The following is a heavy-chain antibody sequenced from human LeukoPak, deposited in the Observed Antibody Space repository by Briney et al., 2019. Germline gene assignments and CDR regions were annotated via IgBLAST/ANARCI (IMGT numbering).Heavy chain of an antibody. CDR3: ARRDIFDTGYDDY. D-gene: IGHD5-12*01. CDR2: ISTSNGHP. J-gene: IGHJ4*02. CDR1: GYTFSTYA. V-gene: IGHV1-18*01. Sequence: ASVKVSCKASGYTFSTYAITWVRQAPAQGLEWMGWISTSNGHPRYAQKFQGRLTLTTDTSTSTAYMDMRSLKSDDTAVYYCARRDIFDTGYDDYWGQGTLVTVSS.